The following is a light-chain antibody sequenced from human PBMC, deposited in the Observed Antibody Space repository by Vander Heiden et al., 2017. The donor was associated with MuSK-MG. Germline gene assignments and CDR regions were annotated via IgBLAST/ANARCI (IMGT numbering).Light chain of an antibody. J-gene: IGKJ4*01. CDR1: QSVRSRY. V-gene: IGKV3-20*01. Sequence: GTLSLSPGERGTISCRASQSVRSRYLAWYQQKPGQAPRLLIYGASTRATGIPDRFSGSGSGTDFTLTISRLEPEDSAVYYCQQYAGSVTFGGGTKVEIK. CDR2: GAS. CDR3: QQYAGSVT.